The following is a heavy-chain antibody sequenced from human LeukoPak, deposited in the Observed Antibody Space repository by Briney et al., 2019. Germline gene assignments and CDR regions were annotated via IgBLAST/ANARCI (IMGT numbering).Heavy chain of an antibody. D-gene: IGHD2-15*01. CDR3: AKDYCSGGSCHFDY. V-gene: IGHV3-23*01. Sequence: GRSLRLSCAASGFTFSSYAMSWVRQAPGKGLEWVSAISGSGGSTYYADSVKGRFTISRDNSKNTLYLQMNSLRAEDTAVYYCAKDYCSGGSCHFDYWGQGTLVTVSS. J-gene: IGHJ4*02. CDR2: ISGSGGST. CDR1: GFTFSSYA.